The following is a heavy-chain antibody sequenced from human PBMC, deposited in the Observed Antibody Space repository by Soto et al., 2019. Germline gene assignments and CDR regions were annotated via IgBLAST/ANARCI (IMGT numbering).Heavy chain of an antibody. CDR1: GFTFSSYS. CDR2: ISSSSSYI. J-gene: IGHJ4*02. V-gene: IGHV3-21*01. CDR3: ARDRGYCSSTSCYDFDY. Sequence: GGSLRLSCAASGFTFSSYSMNWVRQAPGKGLEWVSSISSSSSYIYYADSVKGRFTISRDNAKNSLYLQMNSLRAEDTAVYYCARDRGYCSSTSCYDFDYWGQGTLVTVSS. D-gene: IGHD2-2*03.